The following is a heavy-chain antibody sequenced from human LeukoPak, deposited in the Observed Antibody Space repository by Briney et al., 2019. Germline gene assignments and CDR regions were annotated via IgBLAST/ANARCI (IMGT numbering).Heavy chain of an antibody. CDR2: IYYSGST. V-gene: IGHV4-59*06. CDR1: GGSISGYY. Sequence: SETLSLTCTVSGGSISGYYWSWIRQPPGKGLEWIGYIYYSGSTYYNPSLKSRVTISVDTSKNQFSLKLSSVTAADTAVYYCARAAAYYDSSGYPYWGQGTLVTVSS. J-gene: IGHJ4*02. CDR3: ARAAAYYDSSGYPY. D-gene: IGHD3-22*01.